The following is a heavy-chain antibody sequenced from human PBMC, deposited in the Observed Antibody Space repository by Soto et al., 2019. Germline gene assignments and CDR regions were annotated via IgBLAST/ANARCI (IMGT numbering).Heavy chain of an antibody. CDR1: GFTVSSFG. Sequence: GGSLRLSCSGSGFTVSSFGMHWVRQAPGKGLEHVSTLSSNGIGTYYADSVKGRFTFSRDTSKNTLYLQMSSLRTEDTAVYYCVRQAKLTTVTANVGYYYGLDVWGQGTTVTVSS. V-gene: IGHV3-64D*06. CDR2: LSSNGIGT. CDR3: VRQAKLTTVTANVGYYYGLDV. D-gene: IGHD4-4*01. J-gene: IGHJ6*02.